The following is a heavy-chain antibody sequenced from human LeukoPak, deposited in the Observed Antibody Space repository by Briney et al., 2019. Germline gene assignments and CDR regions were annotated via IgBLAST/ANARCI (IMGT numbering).Heavy chain of an antibody. D-gene: IGHD3-10*01. J-gene: IGHJ4*02. V-gene: IGHV1-69*05. CDR1: GGTFSSYA. CDR2: IIPIFGTA. CDR3: ARGDTMVRGVIAGSGASFFDY. Sequence: ASVKVSCKASGGTFSSYAISWVRQAPGQGLESMGGIIPIFGTANYAQKFQGRVTITTDESTSTAYMELSSLRSEDTAVYYCARGDTMVRGVIAGSGASFFDYWGQGTLVTVSS.